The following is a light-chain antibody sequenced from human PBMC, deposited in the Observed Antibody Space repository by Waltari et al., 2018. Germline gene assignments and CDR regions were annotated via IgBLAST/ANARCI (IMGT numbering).Light chain of an antibody. J-gene: IGLJ2*01. Sequence: QSALTQPASVSGSPGQPITISCTGTSSDVGNYKRVSWYQQHPGKAPKLMIYAVSKRRSGASDRFSGSKSGDMASLTISGLQPEDEAEYFCSSYAGSSKGVFGGGTKVTVL. CDR2: AVS. CDR3: SSYAGSSKGV. V-gene: IGLV2-23*02. CDR1: SSDVGNYKR.